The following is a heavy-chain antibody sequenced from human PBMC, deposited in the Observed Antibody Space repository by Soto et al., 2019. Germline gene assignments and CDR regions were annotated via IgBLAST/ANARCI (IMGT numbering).Heavy chain of an antibody. J-gene: IGHJ6*02. D-gene: IGHD5-12*01. Sequence: ESGGGVVQPVRSLRLSCAASGFTFSSYGMHWVRQAPGKGLEWVAVISYDGNNIYYADSVKGRFTISRDNSKNTLYLQMNSLRAEDTAVYYCAKGSKAGDGYDSVDYYYYGMDVWGQGTTVTVSS. V-gene: IGHV3-30*18. CDR1: GFTFSSYG. CDR2: ISYDGNNI. CDR3: AKGSKAGDGYDSVDYYYYGMDV.